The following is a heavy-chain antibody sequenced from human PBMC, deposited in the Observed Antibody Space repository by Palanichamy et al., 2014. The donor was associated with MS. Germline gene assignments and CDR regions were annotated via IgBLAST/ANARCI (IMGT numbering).Heavy chain of an antibody. CDR2: VSAYNGNT. V-gene: IGHV1-18*01. CDR1: GYTFTRYG. Sequence: QIQLVQSGAEVKNPGASVKVSCKASGYTFTRYGISWVRQAPGQGLEWMGWVSAYNGNTNYAQKFQGRVTLTTDTSTTTAYMELRSLRSDDAAVYYCARQLLEWQQTYYSDYYMDVWGTGTTVTVSS. J-gene: IGHJ6*03. D-gene: IGHD3-3*01. CDR3: ARQLLEWQQTYYSDYYMDV.